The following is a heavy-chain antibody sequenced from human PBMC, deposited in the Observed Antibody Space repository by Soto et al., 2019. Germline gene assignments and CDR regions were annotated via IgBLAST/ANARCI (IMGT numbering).Heavy chain of an antibody. V-gene: IGHV4-39*01. CDR2: IYYSGGP. J-gene: IGHJ4*02. D-gene: IGHD2-8*02. CDR3: GRHGLVPIDY. Sequence: QLQLQESGPGLVKPSETLSLTCTVSGGSISSSTYYWGWIRQPPGKGLEWIGSIYYSGGPYYNPSLXGXVXIXXDTSKNRFSLKLSSVTAAAPAVYHCGRHGLVPIDYWGQGPLVTVSS. CDR1: GGSISSSTYY.